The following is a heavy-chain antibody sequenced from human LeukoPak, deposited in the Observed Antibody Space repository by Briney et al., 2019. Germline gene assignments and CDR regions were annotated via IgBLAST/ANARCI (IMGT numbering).Heavy chain of an antibody. CDR3: ARVSNYWFDP. V-gene: IGHV4-39*07. CDR2: IYYGGST. CDR1: GGSIGSSSYY. D-gene: IGHD4-11*01. J-gene: IGHJ5*02. Sequence: SETLSLTCPVSGGSIGSSSYYWGWIRQPPGKGLEWIGIIYYGGSTFYNPSLKSRVSISVDTSKNQFSLKLSSVTAADTAVYYCARVSNYWFDPWGQGTLVTVSS.